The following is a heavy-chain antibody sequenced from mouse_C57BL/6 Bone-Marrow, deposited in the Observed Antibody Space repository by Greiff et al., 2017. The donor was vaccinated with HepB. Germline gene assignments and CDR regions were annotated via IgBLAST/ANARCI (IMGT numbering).Heavy chain of an antibody. J-gene: IGHJ1*03. V-gene: IGHV1-81*01. Sequence: QVQLQQSGAELARPGASVKLSCKASGYTFTSYGISWVKQRTGQGLEWIGEIYPRSGNTYYTEKFKGKATLTADKSSSTAYMELRSLTSEDSAVYFCARSPIYYYGSSYAGWYFDVWGTGTTVTVSS. CDR2: IYPRSGNT. CDR1: GYTFTSYG. CDR3: ARSPIYYYGSSYAGWYFDV. D-gene: IGHD1-1*01.